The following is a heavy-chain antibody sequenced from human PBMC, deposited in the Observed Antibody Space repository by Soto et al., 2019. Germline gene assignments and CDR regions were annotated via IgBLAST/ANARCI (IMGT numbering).Heavy chain of an antibody. V-gene: IGHV3-9*01. Sequence: PGGSLRLSCAVSGFTFGDYAMHWVRQAPGKGLEWVAGISWNSGDIGYADSVKGRFTISRDSAKNSLYLKMNSLRAEDTALYFCSKPVLCGGYSYGSFFDYWGRGTLVTVSS. CDR1: GFTFGDYA. J-gene: IGHJ4*02. D-gene: IGHD5-18*01. CDR3: SKPVLCGGYSYGSFFDY. CDR2: ISWNSGDI.